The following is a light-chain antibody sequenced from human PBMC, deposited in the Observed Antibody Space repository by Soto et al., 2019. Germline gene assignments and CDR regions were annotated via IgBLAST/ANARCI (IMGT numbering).Light chain of an antibody. J-gene: IGLJ7*01. CDR1: SGSIASNY. V-gene: IGLV6-57*02. CDR3: QSYDSSNHAV. CDR2: EDN. Sequence: NFMLTQPHSVSESPGKTVTISCTGSSGSIASNYVQWYQQRPGSAPTTVIYEDNQRPSGVPDRFSGSIDSSSNSASLTISGLKTEDEADYYCQSYDSSNHAVFGGGTQLPVL.